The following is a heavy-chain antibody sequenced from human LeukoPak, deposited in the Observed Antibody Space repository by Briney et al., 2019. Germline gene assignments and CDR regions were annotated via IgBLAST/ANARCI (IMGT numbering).Heavy chain of an antibody. J-gene: IGHJ4*02. CDR3: ASTMIVVDAPFDY. CDR2: IYTSGST. CDR1: GGSISSGSYY. Sequence: SQTLSLTCTVSGGSISSGSYYWSWIRQPAGKGLEWIGRIYTSGSTNYSPSLKSRVTISVDTSKNQFSLKLSSVTAADTAVYYCASTMIVVDAPFDYWGQGTLVTVSS. V-gene: IGHV4-61*02. D-gene: IGHD3-22*01.